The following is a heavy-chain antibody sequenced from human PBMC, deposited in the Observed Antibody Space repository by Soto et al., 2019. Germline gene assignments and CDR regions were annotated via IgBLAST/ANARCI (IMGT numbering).Heavy chain of an antibody. CDR3: ARAELKYCTNGVCYLMRGNYYYYMDV. J-gene: IGHJ6*03. Sequence: PSETLSLTCAVYGGSFSGYYWSWIRQPPGKGLEWIGEINHSGSTNYNPSLKSRVTISVDTSKNQFSLKLSSVTAADTAVYYCARAELKYCTNGVCYLMRGNYYYYMDVWGKGTTVTVSS. CDR1: GGSFSGYY. CDR2: INHSGST. D-gene: IGHD2-8*01. V-gene: IGHV4-34*01.